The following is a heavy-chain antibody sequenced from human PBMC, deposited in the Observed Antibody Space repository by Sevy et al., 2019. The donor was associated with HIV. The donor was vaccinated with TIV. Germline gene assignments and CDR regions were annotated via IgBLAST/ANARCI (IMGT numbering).Heavy chain of an antibody. Sequence: AGSLRLSCAASGFTSNDYGMHWVHQPTGKGLEWVSAFSTSRDAYYSDSVRGRFIVSRDNAKNSFFLQMNSLKAGDTAVYYCAREGRFGEFSLSTWGQGTLVTVSS. CDR1: GFTSNDYG. CDR3: AREGRFGEFSLST. CDR2: FSTSRDA. D-gene: IGHD3-10*01. V-gene: IGHV3-13*01. J-gene: IGHJ5*02.